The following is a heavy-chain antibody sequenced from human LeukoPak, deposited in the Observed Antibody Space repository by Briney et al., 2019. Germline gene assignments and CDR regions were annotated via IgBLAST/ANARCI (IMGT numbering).Heavy chain of an antibody. J-gene: IGHJ6*03. V-gene: IGHV4-39*01. CDR3: ADYDFWSGFYYMDV. CDR1: GGSISSSSYY. D-gene: IGHD3-3*01. CDR2: IRYSGST. Sequence: SETLSLTCTVSGGSISSSSYYWGWIRQPPGKGLEWIGSIRYSGSTYYNPSLKSRVTISVDTSKNQFSLKLSPVTAADTAVYYCADYDFWSGFYYMDVWGKGTTVTVSS.